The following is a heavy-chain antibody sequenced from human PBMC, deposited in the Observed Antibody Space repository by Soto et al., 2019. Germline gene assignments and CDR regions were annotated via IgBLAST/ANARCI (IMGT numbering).Heavy chain of an antibody. D-gene: IGHD5-12*01. Sequence: GGSLRLSCAASGFTFSSYGMHWVRQAPGKGLEWVAVIWYDGSNKYYADSVKGRFTISRDNSKNTLYLQMNSLRAEDTAVYYCARGRLVDIVATKEPQYYFDYWGQGTLVTVSS. CDR3: ARGRLVDIVATKEPQYYFDY. J-gene: IGHJ4*02. CDR2: IWYDGSNK. V-gene: IGHV3-33*01. CDR1: GFTFSSYG.